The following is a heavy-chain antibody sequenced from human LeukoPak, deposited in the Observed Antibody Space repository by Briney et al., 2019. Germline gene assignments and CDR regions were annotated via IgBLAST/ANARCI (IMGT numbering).Heavy chain of an antibody. CDR3: AKDAGGVFWSGYHDY. D-gene: IGHD3-3*01. CDR2: ISGSGGST. V-gene: IGHV3-23*01. J-gene: IGHJ4*02. Sequence: PGGSLRLSCAASGFTFSSYAMSWVRQAPRKGLEWVSAISGSGGSTYYADSVKGRFTISRDNSKNTLYLQMNSLRAEDTAVYYCAKDAGGVFWSGYHDYWGQGTLVTVSS. CDR1: GFTFSSYA.